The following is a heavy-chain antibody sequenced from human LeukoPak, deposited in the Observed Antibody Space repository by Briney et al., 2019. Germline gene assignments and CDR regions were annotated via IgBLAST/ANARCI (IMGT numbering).Heavy chain of an antibody. CDR3: ARDLFYNWFDP. CDR2: ISVSGSST. CDR1: GFVVSNYA. V-gene: IGHV3-23*01. J-gene: IGHJ5*02. Sequence: GGSLRLSCAASGFVVSNYAVSWVRQAPGKGLEWVSSISVSGSSTYYADSVKGRFTISRDNAKNSLYLQMNSLRAEDTAVYYCARDLFYNWFDPWGQGTLVTVSS.